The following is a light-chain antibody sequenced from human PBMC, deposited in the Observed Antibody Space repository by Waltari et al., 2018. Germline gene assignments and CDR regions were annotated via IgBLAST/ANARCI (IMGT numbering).Light chain of an antibody. CDR1: QSVGTS. Sequence: EIVTTQSPATLPVSPGERATLSSSASQSVGTSLAWYQQRRGQAPRLLIYGASTRVTGISARFSGSGAGTYFTLSSSRLESEDSAVYYCQQYTNWAYTCGQGTTL. V-gene: IGKV3-15*01. J-gene: IGKJ2*01. CDR2: GAS. CDR3: QQYTNWAYT.